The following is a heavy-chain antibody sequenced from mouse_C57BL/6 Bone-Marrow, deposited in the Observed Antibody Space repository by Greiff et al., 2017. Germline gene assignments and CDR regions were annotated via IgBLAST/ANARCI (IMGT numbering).Heavy chain of an antibody. CDR1: GYSITSGYY. D-gene: IGHD2-4*01. V-gene: IGHV3-6*01. J-gene: IGHJ3*01. CDR3: ARGGLRAWFAY. CDR2: ISYDGSN. Sequence: EVKLMESGPGLVKPSQSLSLTCSVTGYSITSGYYWNWIRQFPGNKLEWMGYISYDGSNNYNPSLKNRISITHDTSKNQFFLKLNSVTTEYTATYCCARGGLRAWFAYWGQGTLVTVSA.